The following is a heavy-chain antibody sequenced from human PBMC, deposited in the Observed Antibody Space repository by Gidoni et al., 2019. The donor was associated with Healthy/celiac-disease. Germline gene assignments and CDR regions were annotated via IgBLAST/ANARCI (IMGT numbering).Heavy chain of an antibody. CDR3: ARGAKGYCSGGSCYVWGPVFDY. J-gene: IGHJ4*02. CDR1: GGSFSGYY. V-gene: IGHV4-34*01. CDR2: INHSGST. D-gene: IGHD2-15*01. Sequence: QVQLQQWGAGLLKPSETLSLTCAVYGGSFSGYYWSWIRQPPGKGLEWIGEINHSGSTNYNPSLKSRVTISVDTSKNQFSLKLSSVTAADTAVYYCARGAKGYCSGGSCYVWGPVFDYWGQGTLVTVSS.